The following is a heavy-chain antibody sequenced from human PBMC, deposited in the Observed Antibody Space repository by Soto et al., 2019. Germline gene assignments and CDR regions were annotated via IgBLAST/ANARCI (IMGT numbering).Heavy chain of an antibody. V-gene: IGHV3-33*01. CDR3: AREGYCSGGSCFLRAFDI. CDR2: IWYDGSNK. CDR1: GFTFSSYG. J-gene: IGHJ3*02. Sequence: LRLSCAASGFTFSSYGMHWVRQPPGKGLEWVAVIWYDGSNKYYADSVKGRFTISRDNSKNTLYLQMNSLRAEDTAVYYCAREGYCSGGSCFLRAFDIWGQGTMVTVS. D-gene: IGHD2-15*01.